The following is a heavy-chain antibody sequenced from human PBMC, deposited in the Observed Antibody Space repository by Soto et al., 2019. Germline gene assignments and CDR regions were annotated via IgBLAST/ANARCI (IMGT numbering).Heavy chain of an antibody. CDR2: IIRIFGTA. CDR3: ARKEGDYFDY. CDR1: GGTFSSYA. V-gene: IGHV1-69*05. J-gene: IGHJ4*02. Sequence: SVKVSCKASGGTFSSYAISWVRQAPGQGLEWMGGIIRIFGTANYAQKFQGRVTITTDTSTSTAYMELRSLRSDDTAVYYCARKEGDYFDYWGQGTLVTVPQ.